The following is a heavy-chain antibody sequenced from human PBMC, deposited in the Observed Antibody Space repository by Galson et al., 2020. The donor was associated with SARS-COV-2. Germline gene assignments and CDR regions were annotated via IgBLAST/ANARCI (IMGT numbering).Heavy chain of an antibody. V-gene: IGHV3-9*01. CDR1: GFTFDDYA. D-gene: IGHD1-20*01. J-gene: IGHJ4*02. Sequence: GGSLRLSCAASGFTFDDYAMHWVRQAPGKGLEWVSGISWNSGSIGYADSVKGRFTISRDNAKNSLYLQMNSLRAEDTALYYCAKDRIPTITGPERWGQGTLVTVSS. CDR2: ISWNSGSI. CDR3: AKDRIPTITGPER.